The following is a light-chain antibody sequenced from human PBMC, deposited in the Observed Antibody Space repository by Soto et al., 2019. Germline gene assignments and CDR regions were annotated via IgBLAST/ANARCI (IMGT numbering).Light chain of an antibody. CDR1: ASDVGAYNY. CDR3: SSFTSKSTLI. Sequence: QSVLTQPRSVSGSPGQSVTISCTGTASDVGAYNYVSWYQQHPGKAPRLIFYEVRNRPSGIPLRFSASKSGNTASLTISGLQAEDEAHYYCSSFTSKSTLIFGGGTKLTVL. V-gene: IGLV2-14*03. CDR2: EVR. J-gene: IGLJ2*01.